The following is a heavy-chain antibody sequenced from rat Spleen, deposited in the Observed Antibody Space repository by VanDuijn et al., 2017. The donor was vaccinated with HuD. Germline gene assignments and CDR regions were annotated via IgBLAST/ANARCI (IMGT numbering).Heavy chain of an antibody. CDR3: TRSYTYYGYNYVMDA. J-gene: IGHJ4*01. D-gene: IGHD1-9*01. CDR2: ISYDGSST. CDR1: GFTFSDYY. Sequence: EVQLVESDGGLVQPGRSLKLSCAASGFTFSDYYMAWVRQAPTKGLEWVATISYDGSSTYYRDSVKGRFTISRDNAKSTLYLQMNSLRSEDTATYYCTRSYTYYGYNYVMDAWGQGASVTVSS. V-gene: IGHV5-29*01.